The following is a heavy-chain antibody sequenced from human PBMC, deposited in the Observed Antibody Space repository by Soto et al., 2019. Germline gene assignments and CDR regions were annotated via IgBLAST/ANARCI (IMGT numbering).Heavy chain of an antibody. Sequence: QITLKESGPTLVRPTQTLTLTCTFSGFSLTTSGVGVGWIRQPPGKALEWLALIYWDDDHRYSPSLKTRLTITKDTFKNQVVLTMTNLGPADTATYYCAREIYSSTYFDSRGQGTLVTVYS. CDR2: IYWDDDH. V-gene: IGHV2-5*02. J-gene: IGHJ4*02. CDR1: GFSLTTSGVG. CDR3: AREIYSSTYFDS. D-gene: IGHD6-13*01.